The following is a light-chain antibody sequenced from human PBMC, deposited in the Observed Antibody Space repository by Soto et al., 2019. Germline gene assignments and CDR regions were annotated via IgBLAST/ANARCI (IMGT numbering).Light chain of an antibody. CDR1: SSDVGGYNF. CDR3: SSYADSNNYV. Sequence: QSALTQPPSASGSPGQSVTISCTGSSSDVGGYNFVSWYQLHPGKAPKLMIYEVSKRPSGVPDRFSGSKSGNTAYLTVSGLQPDDEADYYCSSYADSNNYVFGAGTKHTVL. V-gene: IGLV2-8*01. J-gene: IGLJ1*01. CDR2: EVS.